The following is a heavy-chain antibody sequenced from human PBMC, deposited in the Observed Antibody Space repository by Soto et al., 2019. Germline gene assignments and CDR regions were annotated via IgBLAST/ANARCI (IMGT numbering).Heavy chain of an antibody. D-gene: IGHD6-19*01. CDR2: INSGGSST. Sequence: GGSLRLSCAASGFTFSSYWMHWVRQAPGKGLVWVSRINSGGSSTSYADSVKGRFTISRDNAKNTLYLQMNSLRAEDTAVYYCARELQWLVRGDYYYGMDVWGQGTTVTVSS. V-gene: IGHV3-74*01. CDR3: ARELQWLVRGDYYYGMDV. CDR1: GFTFSSYW. J-gene: IGHJ6*02.